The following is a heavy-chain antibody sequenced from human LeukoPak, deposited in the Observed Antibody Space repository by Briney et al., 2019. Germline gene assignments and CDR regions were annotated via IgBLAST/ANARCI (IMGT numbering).Heavy chain of an antibody. D-gene: IGHD3-22*01. CDR2: INPNSGGT. J-gene: IGHJ4*02. CDR3: ARDGVGTYYYDSSGYYGPGIYYFDY. CDR1: GYTFTGYY. Sequence: GASVKVSCKASGYTFTGYYMHWVRQAPGQGLEWMGWINPNSGGTNYAQKFQGRVTMTRDTSISTAYMELSRLRSDDTAVYYCARDGVGTYYYDSSGYYGPGIYYFDYWGQGTLSPSPQ. V-gene: IGHV1-2*02.